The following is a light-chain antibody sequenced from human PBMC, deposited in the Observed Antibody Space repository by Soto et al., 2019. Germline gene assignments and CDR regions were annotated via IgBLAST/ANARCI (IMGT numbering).Light chain of an antibody. Sequence: DIQMTQSPSSVSASVGDRVTITCRASQGISSWLAWYQRKPGKAPKVLISVASSLQSGVPSRFSGSGSETDFTLTITSLQPEDFATYYCQQGNSFPLTFGGGTKVEIK. CDR2: VAS. J-gene: IGKJ4*01. CDR1: QGISSW. V-gene: IGKV1-12*01. CDR3: QQGNSFPLT.